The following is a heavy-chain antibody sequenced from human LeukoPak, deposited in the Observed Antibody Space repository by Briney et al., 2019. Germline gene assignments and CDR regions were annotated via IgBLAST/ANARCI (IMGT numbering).Heavy chain of an antibody. Sequence: GASVKVSCKASGYTFTSYYMHWVRQAPGQGLEWMGIINPSGGSTSYAQKFQGRVTMTRDTSTSTVYMELSSLRSEDTAVYYCARMYSSSWHEREGSNWFDPWGQGTLVTVSS. V-gene: IGHV1-46*01. CDR2: INPSGGST. J-gene: IGHJ5*02. CDR1: GYTFTSYY. CDR3: ARMYSSSWHEREGSNWFDP. D-gene: IGHD6-13*01.